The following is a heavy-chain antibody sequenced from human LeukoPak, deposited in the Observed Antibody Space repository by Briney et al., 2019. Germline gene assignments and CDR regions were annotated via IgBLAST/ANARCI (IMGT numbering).Heavy chain of an antibody. CDR2: FNPSDGRA. D-gene: IGHD4-17*01. Sequence: ASVKVSCKASGYSFSDFYMHWVRQAPGQGLEWMGIFNPSDGRATYTQKFQGRVTVTRDTSTSTVYMDLSSLRSDDTAIYYCARQAVTTGWYFDYWGQGTLVAVSS. J-gene: IGHJ4*02. CDR1: GYSFSDFY. CDR3: ARQAVTTGWYFDY. V-gene: IGHV1-46*01.